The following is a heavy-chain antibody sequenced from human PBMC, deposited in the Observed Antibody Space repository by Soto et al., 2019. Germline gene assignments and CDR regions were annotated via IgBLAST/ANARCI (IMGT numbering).Heavy chain of an antibody. CDR2: IIPIFGTA. Sequence: GASVKVSCKASGGTFSSYAISWVRQAPGQGLEWMGGIIPIFGTANYAQKFQGRVTITADESTSTAYMELSSLRSEDTAVYYCARGRTAARFAGYFDYWGQGTLVTVSS. CDR1: GGTFSSYA. CDR3: ARGRTAARFAGYFDY. V-gene: IGHV1-69*13. J-gene: IGHJ4*02. D-gene: IGHD6-6*01.